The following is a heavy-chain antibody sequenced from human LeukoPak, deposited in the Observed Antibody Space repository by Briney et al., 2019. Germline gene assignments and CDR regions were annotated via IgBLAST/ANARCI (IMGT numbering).Heavy chain of an antibody. CDR2: IDTDGTDT. CDR1: GFTFSSYW. V-gene: IGHV3-74*01. Sequence: PGGSLRLSCAASGFTFSSYWMHWVRQAPGKGLVWVSRIDTDGTDTTYADSVKGRFAISRDNAKNTLYLQMNSLRAEDTAVYYCARDLGEAWYYYYGMDVWGQGTTVTVSS. J-gene: IGHJ6*02. CDR3: ARDLGEAWYYYYGMDV.